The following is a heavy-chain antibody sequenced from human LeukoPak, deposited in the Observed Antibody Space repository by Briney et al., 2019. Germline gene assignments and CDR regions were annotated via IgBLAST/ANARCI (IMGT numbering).Heavy chain of an antibody. CDR2: ISSTGSTI. Sequence: GGSLRLSCAPSGFTFSDYPMSWIRQAPGKGLEWVSYISSTGSTIYYADSVRGRFTISRDNAKKSLYLQMNTLRVEDTAVYYCARTRDRETEGWFDPWGRGTLVTVS. J-gene: IGHJ5*02. V-gene: IGHV3-11*04. CDR3: ARTRDRETEGWFDP. CDR1: GFTFSDYP. D-gene: IGHD1-26*01.